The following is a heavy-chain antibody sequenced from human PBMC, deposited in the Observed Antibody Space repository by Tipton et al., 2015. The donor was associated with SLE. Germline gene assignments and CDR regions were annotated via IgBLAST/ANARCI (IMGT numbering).Heavy chain of an antibody. CDR3: ARDVIAAAGALDY. CDR1: GFTFSSYS. J-gene: IGHJ4*02. D-gene: IGHD6-13*01. Sequence: GSLRLSCAASGFTFSSYSMNWVRQAPGKGLEWVSSISSSSSYIYYADSVKGRITISRDNAKNSLYLQMNSLRAEDTAVYYCARDVIAAAGALDYWGQGTLVIVSS. V-gene: IGHV3-21*01. CDR2: ISSSSSYI.